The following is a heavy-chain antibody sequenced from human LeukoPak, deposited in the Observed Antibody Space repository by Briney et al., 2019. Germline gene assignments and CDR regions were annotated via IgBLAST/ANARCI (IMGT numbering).Heavy chain of an antibody. V-gene: IGHV4-34*01. D-gene: IGHD6-19*01. J-gene: IGHJ6*02. CDR1: GGSFSGYY. CDR2: INHSGST. CDR3: ARLPIVPHVGQGWSYYYYGMDV. Sequence: KTSETLSLTCAVYGGSFSGYYWSWIRQPPGKGLEWIGEINHSGSTNYNPSLKSRVTISVDTSKNQFSLKLSSVTAADTAVYYCARLPIVPHVGQGWSYYYYGMDVWGQGTTVTVSS.